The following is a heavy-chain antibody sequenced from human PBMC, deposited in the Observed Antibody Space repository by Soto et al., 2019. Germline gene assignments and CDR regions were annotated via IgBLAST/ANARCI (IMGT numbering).Heavy chain of an antibody. CDR3: ARNGKPDKDDNTSFYNFDS. V-gene: IGHV5-10-1*01. D-gene: IGHD3-22*01. Sequence: PGESLKIFLKGSGYNFEHNWITWVRQSPGKGPEWMGRIAASNETGKYAFSVDGRVAISADKSTAKSFLEIMCRKAADSAMYFCARNGKPDKDDNTSFYNFDSWGQGTLVTVSS. CDR2: IAASNETG. CDR1: GYNFEHNW. J-gene: IGHJ4*02.